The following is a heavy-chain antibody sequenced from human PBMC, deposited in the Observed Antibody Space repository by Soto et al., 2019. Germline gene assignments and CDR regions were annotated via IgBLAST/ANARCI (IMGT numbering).Heavy chain of an antibody. D-gene: IGHD1-26*01. Sequence: EVKLVESGGGLVQPGGSLRLSCAASGFTVSDYYMTWVRQAPGKGLEWVSLLYSGGSTIYADSVKGRVTISRDSSNNTLYLQMNSLRVEDTAVYYFARATVGASDFGFDSWGQGTLVTVSS. CDR2: LYSGGST. CDR1: GFTVSDYY. CDR3: ARATVGASDFGFDS. J-gene: IGHJ4*02. V-gene: IGHV3-53*01.